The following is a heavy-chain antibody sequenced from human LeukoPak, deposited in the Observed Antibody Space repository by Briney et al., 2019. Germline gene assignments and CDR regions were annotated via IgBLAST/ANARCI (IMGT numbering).Heavy chain of an antibody. CDR1: GASISSGTYS. Sequence: PSETLSLTCTVSGASISSGTYSWSWIRQPPGEGLEWIGYIYHTGSTYYNPSLKGRVTISVDRSKNRFSLNLNFVTAADTALYYCARGDGSGSGRWFDPWGQGTLITVSS. D-gene: IGHD3-10*01. J-gene: IGHJ5*02. CDR3: ARGDGSGSGRWFDP. V-gene: IGHV4-30-2*01. CDR2: IYHTGST.